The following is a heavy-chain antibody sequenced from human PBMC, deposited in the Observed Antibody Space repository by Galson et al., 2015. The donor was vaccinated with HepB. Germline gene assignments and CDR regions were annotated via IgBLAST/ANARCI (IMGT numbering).Heavy chain of an antibody. CDR3: ARANYYDSSGFLLYFDY. J-gene: IGHJ4*02. CDR2: ISDDGSND. CDR1: GFTFSDYG. V-gene: IGHV3-30*03. Sequence: SLRLSCAASGFTFSDYGMHWVRQAPGKGLEWVTFISDDGSNDYYADSVKGRITVSRDNSKNTMNLEMNSLRAEDTAVYYCARANYYDSSGFLLYFDYWGQGTLVTVSS. D-gene: IGHD3-22*01.